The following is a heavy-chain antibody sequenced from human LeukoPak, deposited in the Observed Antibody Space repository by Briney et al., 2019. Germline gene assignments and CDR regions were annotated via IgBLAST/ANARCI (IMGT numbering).Heavy chain of an antibody. V-gene: IGHV1-69*05. J-gene: IGHJ6*03. CDR2: IIPIFGTA. CDR3: ASGRMRYYYYMDV. Sequence: GASVKVSCKASGGTFSSYAISWVRQAPGQGLEWMGGIIPIFGTANYAQKFQGRVTITTGESTSTAYMELSSLRSEDTAVYYCASGRMRYYYYMDVWGKGTTVTVSS. CDR1: GGTFSSYA.